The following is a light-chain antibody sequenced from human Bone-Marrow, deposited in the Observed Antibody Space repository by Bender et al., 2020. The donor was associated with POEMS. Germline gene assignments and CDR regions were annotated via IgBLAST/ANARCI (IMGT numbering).Light chain of an antibody. J-gene: IGLJ3*02. Sequence: QSALTQPPSASGSPGQSVTISCTGTSSDVGGYNYVSWYQQYPGKAPTLMIYEVSKRPSGIPERFSGSNSGNTATLTISGTQSLDEADYYCQAWDTRVFGGGTKLTVL. V-gene: IGLV2-8*01. CDR2: EVS. CDR3: QAWDTRV. CDR1: SSDVGGYNY.